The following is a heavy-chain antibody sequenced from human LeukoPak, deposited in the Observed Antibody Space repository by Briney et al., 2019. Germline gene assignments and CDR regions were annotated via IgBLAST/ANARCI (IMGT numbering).Heavy chain of an antibody. J-gene: IGHJ4*02. CDR1: GGSFSGYY. V-gene: IGHV4-34*01. CDR2: INHSGST. CDR3: AVNRGSGWPNFDY. D-gene: IGHD6-19*01. Sequence: PSETLSLTCAVYGGSFSGYYWSWIRQPPGKGLEWIGEINHSGSTNYNPSLKSRVTISVDTSKNQFSLKLSSVTAADTAVYYCAVNRGSGWPNFDYWGQGTLVTVSS.